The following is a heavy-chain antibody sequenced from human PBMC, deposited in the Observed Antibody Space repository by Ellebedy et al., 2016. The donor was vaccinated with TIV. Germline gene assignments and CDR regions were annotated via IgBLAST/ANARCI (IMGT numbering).Heavy chain of an antibody. J-gene: IGHJ4*02. CDR3: ARVGEVAATPCSY. D-gene: IGHD2-15*01. CDR1: GYSFTTYW. Sequence: GESLKISCTGSGYSFTTYWISWVRQMPGKGLEWMGRIDPSDSYIKYSPSFQGHVTIPVDKSISTAYLQWSSLKASDTAMYYCARVGEVAATPCSYWGQGTLVTVSS. CDR2: IDPSDSYI. V-gene: IGHV5-10-1*01.